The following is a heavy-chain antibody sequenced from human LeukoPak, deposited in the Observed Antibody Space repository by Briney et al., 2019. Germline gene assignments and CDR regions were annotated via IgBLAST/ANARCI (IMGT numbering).Heavy chain of an antibody. CDR2: IRYDGSDK. J-gene: IGHJ5*02. CDR1: GFNFSNYD. D-gene: IGHD2-21*02. V-gene: IGHV3-30*02. Sequence: GGSLRLSCAASGFNFSNYDMHWVRQAPGKGLVWVAFIRYDGSDKYYADSVKGRFTISRDNFKNTLYLQIYSLRTEDTAVYYCAKGDTSWGQGTLVTVSS. CDR3: AKGDTS.